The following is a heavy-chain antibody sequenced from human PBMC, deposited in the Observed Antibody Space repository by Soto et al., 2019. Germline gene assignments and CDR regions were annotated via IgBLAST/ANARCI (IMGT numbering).Heavy chain of an antibody. V-gene: IGHV3-30-3*01. J-gene: IGHJ3*02. D-gene: IGHD2-2*01. CDR1: GFTFSSYA. CDR3: ARASLGYCSSTSCYDAFDI. Sequence: PGGSLRLSCAASGFTFSSYAMHWVRQAPGKGLEWVAVISYDGSNKYYADSVKGRFTISRDNSKNTLYLQMNSPRAEDTAVYYCARASLGYCSSTSCYDAFDIWGQGTMVTVSS. CDR2: ISYDGSNK.